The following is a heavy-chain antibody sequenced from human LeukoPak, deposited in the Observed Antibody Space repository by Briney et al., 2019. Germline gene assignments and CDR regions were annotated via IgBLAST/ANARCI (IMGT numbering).Heavy chain of an antibody. CDR1: GGTFSSYA. CDR2: LIPIFGTA. D-gene: IGHD6-19*01. J-gene: IGHJ4*02. V-gene: IGHV1-69*13. CDR3: ARDRAVAGPFDY. Sequence: SVKVSCKASGGTFSSYAISWVRQAPGQGLEWMGGLIPIFGTANYAQKFQSRVTITADESTSTAYMELSSLRSEDTAVYYCARDRAVAGPFDYWGQGTLVTVSS.